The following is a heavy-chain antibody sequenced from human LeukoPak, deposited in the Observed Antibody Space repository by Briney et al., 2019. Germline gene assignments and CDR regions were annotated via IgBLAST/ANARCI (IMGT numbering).Heavy chain of an antibody. V-gene: IGHV4-39*01. Sequence: SETLSLTCTVSGGSISSSSYYWGWIRQPPGKGLEWIGSIYYSGSTYYNPSLKSRVTISVDTSKNQFSQKLSSVTAADTAVYYCARLRDYYDSSGYYDYWGQGTLVTVSS. CDR1: GGSISSSSYY. CDR2: IYYSGST. CDR3: ARLRDYYDSSGYYDY. D-gene: IGHD3-22*01. J-gene: IGHJ4*02.